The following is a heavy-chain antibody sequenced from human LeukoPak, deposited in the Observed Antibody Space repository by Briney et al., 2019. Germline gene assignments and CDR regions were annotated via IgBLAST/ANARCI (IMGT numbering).Heavy chain of an antibody. J-gene: IGHJ4*02. CDR2: IYYSGST. CDR3: ARGGVILYYFDY. Sequence: PSETLSLTCTVSGGSISSYYWSWIRQPPGKGLEWIGYIYYSGSTNYNPSLKSRVTISVDTSKNQFSLKLSSVTAADTAVYYCARGGVILYYFDYWGQGTLVTVSS. CDR1: GGSISSYY. D-gene: IGHD3-16*02. V-gene: IGHV4-59*01.